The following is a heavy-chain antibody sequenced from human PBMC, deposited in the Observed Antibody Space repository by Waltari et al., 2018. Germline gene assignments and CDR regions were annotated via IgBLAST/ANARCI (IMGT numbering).Heavy chain of an antibody. CDR2: INRSGST. Sequence: QVQLQQWGAGLLKPSATLSLTCAVYGGSFSGYYWSWIRQPPGKGLEWIGEINRSGSTNYSPSLKSRVTISLDTSKNQFSLKLSSVTAADTAVYYCARGFLSSGWSNNWFDPWGQGTLVTVSS. D-gene: IGHD6-19*01. J-gene: IGHJ5*02. CDR1: GGSFSGYY. V-gene: IGHV4-34*01. CDR3: ARGFLSSGWSNNWFDP.